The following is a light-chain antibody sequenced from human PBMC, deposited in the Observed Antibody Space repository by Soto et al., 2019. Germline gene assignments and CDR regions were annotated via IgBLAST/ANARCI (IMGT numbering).Light chain of an antibody. J-gene: IGKJ1*01. Sequence: DIQITQSPSTLSASVGDRVTITCRASESIGNRFAWYRQTPGKAPKLLIFKASTLSSGVPSRFRGSGSGTEFTLTINSLQPDDFETYYCQQYHIYSGTCGQGTKVDIK. V-gene: IGKV1-5*03. CDR2: KAS. CDR3: QQYHIYSGT. CDR1: ESIGNR.